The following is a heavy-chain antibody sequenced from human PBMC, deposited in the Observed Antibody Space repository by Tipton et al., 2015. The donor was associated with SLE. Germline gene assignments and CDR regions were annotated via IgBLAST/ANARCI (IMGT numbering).Heavy chain of an antibody. J-gene: IGHJ3*02. CDR1: GFTDSSNY. D-gene: IGHD3-3*01. Sequence: SLRLSCAASGFTDSSNYMSWVRQAPGKGLEWVSGFSGSGGSTYYADSVKGRFTISRDNSKNTLSLQMNSLRAEDTAVYCCAKAESRSWLFYRNDAFDIWGQGTMVTVSS. CDR2: FSGSGGST. CDR3: AKAESRSWLFYRNDAFDI. V-gene: IGHV3-23*01.